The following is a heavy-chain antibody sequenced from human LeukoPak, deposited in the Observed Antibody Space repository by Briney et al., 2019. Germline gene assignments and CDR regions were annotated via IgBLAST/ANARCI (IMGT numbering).Heavy chain of an antibody. J-gene: IGHJ4*02. CDR2: ISGSGGST. D-gene: IGHD5/OR15-5a*01. CDR3: AKQDTPRTLRQEKSFDY. V-gene: IGHV3-23*01. Sequence: PGGSLRLSCAASGFTFSSYAMSWVRQAPGKGLEWVSAISGSGGSTYYADSVKGRFTISRDNSKNTLYLQMNSLRAEDTAVYYCAKQDTPRTLRQEKSFDYWGQGTLVTVSS. CDR1: GFTFSSYA.